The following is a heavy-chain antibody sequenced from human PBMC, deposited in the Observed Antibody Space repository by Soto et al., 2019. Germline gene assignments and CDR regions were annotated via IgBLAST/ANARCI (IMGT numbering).Heavy chain of an antibody. Sequence: GESLKISCEASGYTFTNYLISWVRQMPGKGLEWMGNIDPSDSYTNYSPSCQGHVTISADKSISTAYLQWSSLMASDTDMYYCARLGGYDAYYLGMDVWGQGTTVTVSS. CDR2: IDPSDSYT. J-gene: IGHJ6*02. CDR1: GYTFTNYL. D-gene: IGHD3-22*01. CDR3: ARLGGYDAYYLGMDV. V-gene: IGHV5-10-1*01.